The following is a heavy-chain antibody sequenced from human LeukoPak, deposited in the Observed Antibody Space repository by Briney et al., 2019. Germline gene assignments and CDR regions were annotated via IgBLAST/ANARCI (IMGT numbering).Heavy chain of an antibody. CDR1: GYTFTNYY. D-gene: IGHD6-13*01. CDR3: ARALPRSGYSSSWYPFDY. V-gene: IGHV1-46*01. J-gene: IGHJ4*02. CDR2: INPLGGST. Sequence: ASAKVSRKTSGYTFTNYYMHWVRQAPGQGLEWMGIINPLGGSTSYAQKFRDRVTMTSDTSTNTVYLSLTSLRSEDTAVYYCARALPRSGYSSSWYPFDYWGQGTLVTVSS.